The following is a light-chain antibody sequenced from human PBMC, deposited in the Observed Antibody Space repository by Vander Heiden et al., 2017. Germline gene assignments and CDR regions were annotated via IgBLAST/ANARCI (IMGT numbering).Light chain of an antibody. V-gene: IGKV1-39*01. CDR1: QSISSY. J-gene: IGKJ1*01. CDR2: AAS. CDR3: QQSYSTPQ. Sequence: DIQMTPSPSSLSASVGDRVTITCRASQSISSYLNWYQQKPGKAPKLLIYAASSLQSGVPSRFSGSGSGTDFTLTISSLQPEDFETYYCQQSYSTPQFGQGTKVEIK.